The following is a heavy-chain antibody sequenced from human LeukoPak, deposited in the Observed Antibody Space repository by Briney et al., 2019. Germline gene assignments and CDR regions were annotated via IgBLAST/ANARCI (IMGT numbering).Heavy chain of an antibody. CDR2: IWYDGSNK. CDR3: ARGVSYYFDY. V-gene: IGHV3-33*08. D-gene: IGHD2-15*01. Sequence: GGSLRLSCAASGFTFSSYAMSWVRQAPGKGLEWVAVIWYDGSNKYYADSVKGRFTISRDNSKNTLYLQMNSLRAEDTAVYYCARGVSYYFDYWGQGTLVTVSS. CDR1: GFTFSSYA. J-gene: IGHJ4*02.